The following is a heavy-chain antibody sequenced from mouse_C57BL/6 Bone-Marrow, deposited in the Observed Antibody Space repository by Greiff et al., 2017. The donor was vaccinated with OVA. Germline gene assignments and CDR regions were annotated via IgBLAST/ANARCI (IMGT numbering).Heavy chain of an antibody. Sequence: EVMLVESGGDLVKPGGSLKLSCAASGFTFSSYGMSWVRQTPDKRLEWVATISSGGSYTYYPDSVKGRFTLSRDNAKNTLYLQMSSLTSEDTAIYYCARHSSLAWFAYWGQGTLVTVSA. CDR1: GFTFSSYG. CDR3: ARHSSLAWFAY. V-gene: IGHV5-6*01. J-gene: IGHJ3*01. CDR2: ISSGGSYT.